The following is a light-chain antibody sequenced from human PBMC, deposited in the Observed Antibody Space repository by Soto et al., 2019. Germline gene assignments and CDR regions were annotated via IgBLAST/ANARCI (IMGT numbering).Light chain of an antibody. Sequence: QSVLTQPASVSGSPGQSITISCTGTSSHVGSYNLVSWYQQHPGKAPKLMIYEGSKRPSGVSNRFSGSKSGNTASLTISGLQAEDEADYYCCSYAGSSTFVVFGGGTKVTVL. J-gene: IGLJ2*01. CDR1: SSHVGSYNL. CDR3: CSYAGSSTFVV. V-gene: IGLV2-23*03. CDR2: EGS.